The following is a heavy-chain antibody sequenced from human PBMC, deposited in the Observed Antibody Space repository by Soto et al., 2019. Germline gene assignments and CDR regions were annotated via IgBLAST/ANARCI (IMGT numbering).Heavy chain of an antibody. V-gene: IGHV3-23*01. CDR1: GFTFSSYA. J-gene: IGHJ4*02. CDR3: AKFGMATTKRSPPYYIDY. Sequence: GGSLRLSCAASGFTFSSYAMSWVRQAPCPVMEWVSSISGSGGGTYYADSVKGRFTFSRDNSKNTLYLQMNSLRAEDTAVYYCAKFGMATTKRSPPYYIDYWGQGALVTVSS. CDR2: ISGSGGGT. D-gene: IGHD1-1*01.